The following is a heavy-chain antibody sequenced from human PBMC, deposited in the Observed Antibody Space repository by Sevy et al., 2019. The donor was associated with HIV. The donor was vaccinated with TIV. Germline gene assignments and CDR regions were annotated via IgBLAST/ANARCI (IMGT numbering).Heavy chain of an antibody. Sequence: GGSLRLSCAASGFTFSYYTMKWVRQAPGKGLEWVSSISSGSSYISYGESVKGRFTISRDKAENSLFLQMSSLGAEDTAVYYCARSLDYYDSSGANDYWGQGTLVTVSS. CDR2: ISSGSSYI. J-gene: IGHJ4*02. CDR3: ARSLDYYDSSGANDY. CDR1: GFTFSYYT. D-gene: IGHD3-22*01. V-gene: IGHV3-21*01.